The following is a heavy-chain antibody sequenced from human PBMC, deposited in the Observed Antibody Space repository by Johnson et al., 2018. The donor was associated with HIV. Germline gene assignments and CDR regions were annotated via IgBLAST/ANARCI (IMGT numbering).Heavy chain of an antibody. CDR1: GFAFSIYA. Sequence: VQLVESGGGLVQPGGSRRLSCEASGFAFSIYAMTWVRQAPGKGLAWVSTISGRGGDTYYADSVQGRFSISRDNSKNTLYLQMNSLRAEETAVYYCVAQWQVLGTFDIGGQGTMVTVSS. CDR2: ISGRGGDT. V-gene: IGHV3-23*04. D-gene: IGHD6-19*01. CDR3: VAQWQVLGTFDI. J-gene: IGHJ3*02.